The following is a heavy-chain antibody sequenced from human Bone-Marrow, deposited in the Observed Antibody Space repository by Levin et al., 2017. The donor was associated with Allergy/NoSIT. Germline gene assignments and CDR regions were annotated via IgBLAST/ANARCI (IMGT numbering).Heavy chain of an antibody. CDR1: GGTFSSYT. Sequence: RASVKVSCKASGGTFSSYTISWVRQAPGQGLEWMGRIIPILGIANYAQKFQGRVTITADKSTSTAYMELSSLRSEDTAVYYCARGAKELPARNDAFDIWGQGTMVTVSS. V-gene: IGHV1-69*02. J-gene: IGHJ3*02. D-gene: IGHD1-26*01. CDR3: ARGAKELPARNDAFDI. CDR2: IIPILGIA.